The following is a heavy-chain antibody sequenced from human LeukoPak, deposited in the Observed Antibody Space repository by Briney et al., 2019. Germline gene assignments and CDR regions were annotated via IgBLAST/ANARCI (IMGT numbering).Heavy chain of an antibody. Sequence: GGSLRLSCAASGFTFSNYAMSWVRQTPGRGPEWVSAISGSSCTTYYADSVKGRFTISRDNSKNTLYLQMNSLRAEDTAVYYCAKDGSYDSSGLEGYFDYWGQGTLVTVSS. CDR3: AKDGSYDSSGLEGYFDY. V-gene: IGHV3-23*01. CDR1: GFTFSNYA. CDR2: ISGSSCTT. J-gene: IGHJ4*02. D-gene: IGHD3-22*01.